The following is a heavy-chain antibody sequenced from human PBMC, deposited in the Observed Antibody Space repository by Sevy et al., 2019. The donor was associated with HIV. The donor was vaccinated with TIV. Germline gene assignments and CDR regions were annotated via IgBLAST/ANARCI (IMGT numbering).Heavy chain of an antibody. CDR1: GYTFTSYG. CDR2: ISAYNGNT. Sequence: ASVKVSCKASGYTFTSYGISWVRQAPGQGLEWMGWISAYNGNTNYAQKLQGRVTMTTDTSTSTAYMELRSLRADDTAVYYCARVNDILTGYYMDYWGQGTLVTVSS. D-gene: IGHD3-9*01. CDR3: ARVNDILTGYYMDY. J-gene: IGHJ4*02. V-gene: IGHV1-18*01.